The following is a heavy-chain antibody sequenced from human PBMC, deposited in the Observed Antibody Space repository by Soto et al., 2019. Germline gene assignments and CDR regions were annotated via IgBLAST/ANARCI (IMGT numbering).Heavy chain of an antibody. D-gene: IGHD6-19*01. CDR3: AKDLRYSSGWPADY. Sequence: GGSLRLSCAASGFTFSSYAMSWVRQAPGKGLEWVSAISDSGGSTYYADSVKGRFTISRDNSKNTLYLQMNSLRAEDTAVYYCAKDLRYSSGWPADYWGQGTLVTVSS. V-gene: IGHV3-23*01. CDR2: ISDSGGST. J-gene: IGHJ4*02. CDR1: GFTFSSYA.